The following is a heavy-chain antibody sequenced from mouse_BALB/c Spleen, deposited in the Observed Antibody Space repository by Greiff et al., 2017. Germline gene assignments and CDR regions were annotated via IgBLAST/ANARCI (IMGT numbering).Heavy chain of an antibody. Sequence: EVKLMESGGGLVQPGGSRKLSCAASGFTFSSFGMHWVRQAPEKGLEWVAYISSGSSTIYYADTVKGRFTISRDNPKNTLFLQMTSLRSEDTAMYYCARSPIYYGYDPYAMDYWGQGTSVTVSS. CDR2: ISSGSSTI. V-gene: IGHV5-17*02. CDR1: GFTFSSFG. D-gene: IGHD2-2*01. J-gene: IGHJ4*01. CDR3: ARSPIYYGYDPYAMDY.